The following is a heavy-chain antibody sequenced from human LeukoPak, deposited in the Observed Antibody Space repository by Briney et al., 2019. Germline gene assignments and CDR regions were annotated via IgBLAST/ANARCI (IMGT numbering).Heavy chain of an antibody. CDR3: AELGITMIGGV. CDR1: GFTLSSYA. V-gene: IGHV3-48*03. Sequence: GGSLRLSCAASGFTLSSYAMHWVRQAPGKGMEWVSYISSSGSTIYYADSVKGRFTISRDNAKNSLYLQMNSLRAEDTAVYYCAELGITMIGGVWGKGTTVTISS. J-gene: IGHJ6*04. D-gene: IGHD3-10*02. CDR2: ISSSGSTI.